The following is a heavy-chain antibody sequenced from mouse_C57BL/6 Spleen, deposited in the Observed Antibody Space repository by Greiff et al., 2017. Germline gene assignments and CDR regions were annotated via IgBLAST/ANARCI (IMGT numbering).Heavy chain of an antibody. CDR3: ARGYYDSYYAMDY. J-gene: IGHJ4*01. Sequence: QVQLKQPGAELVKPGASVKMSCKASGYTFTSYWITWVKQRPGQGLEWIGDIYPGSGSTNYNEKFKSKATLTVDTSSSTAYMQLSSLTSEDSAVYYCARGYYDSYYAMDYWGQGTSVTVSS. CDR1: GYTFTSYW. D-gene: IGHD2-4*01. CDR2: IYPGSGST. V-gene: IGHV1-55*01.